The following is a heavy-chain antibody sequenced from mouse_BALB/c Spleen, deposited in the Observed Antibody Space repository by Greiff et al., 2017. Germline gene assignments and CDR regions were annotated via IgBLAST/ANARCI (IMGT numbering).Heavy chain of an antibody. Sequence: EVKLMESGGDLVKPGGSLKLSCAASGFTFSSYGMSWVRQTPDKRLEWVATISSGGSYTYYPDSVKGRFTISRDNAKNTLYLQMSSLKSEDTAMYYCAREGNYGKAMDYWGQGTSVTVSS. J-gene: IGHJ4*01. D-gene: IGHD2-1*01. V-gene: IGHV5-6*01. CDR2: ISSGGSYT. CDR1: GFTFSSYG. CDR3: AREGNYGKAMDY.